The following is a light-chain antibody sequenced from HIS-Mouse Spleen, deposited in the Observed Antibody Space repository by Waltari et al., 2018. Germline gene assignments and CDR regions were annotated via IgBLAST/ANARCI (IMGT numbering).Light chain of an antibody. Sequence: DIQMTQSPSSLSASVGDRVTITCRASQSISSYLNWYQQKPGKATKLLIYAASSLQSWVPARFSGSGSGTDFTLTISSLQPEDFATYYCQQSYSTPGTFGQGTKVEIK. V-gene: IGKV1-39*01. CDR3: QQSYSTPGT. J-gene: IGKJ1*01. CDR2: AAS. CDR1: QSISSY.